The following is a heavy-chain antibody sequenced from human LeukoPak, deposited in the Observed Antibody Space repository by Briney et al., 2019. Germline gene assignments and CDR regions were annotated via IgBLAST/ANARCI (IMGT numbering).Heavy chain of an antibody. CDR3: TRGPILLWIHNGMDV. CDR2: IRSKAYGGTT. Sequence: GGSLRLSCAASGFTFNTYEMSWVRQAPGKGLEWVGFIRSKAYGGTTEYAASVEGRFTISRDDSRGIAYLQMNSLKTEDTAFYYCTRGPILLWIHNGMDVWGQGTTVTVSS. V-gene: IGHV3-49*04. J-gene: IGHJ6*02. D-gene: IGHD2/OR15-2a*01. CDR1: GFTFNTYE.